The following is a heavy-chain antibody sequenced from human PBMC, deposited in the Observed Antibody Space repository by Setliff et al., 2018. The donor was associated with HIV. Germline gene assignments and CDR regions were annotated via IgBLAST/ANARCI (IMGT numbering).Heavy chain of an antibody. Sequence: GGSLRLSCGASGFTFDDYGMSWVRQAPGKGLEWVSGINWNGGSTGYADSVKGRFTISRDNSKNTLYLQMNSLRAEDTAVYYCARSYCGDVCYSGSLDYWGQGTLVTVSS. D-gene: IGHD2-21*02. CDR1: GFTFDDYG. CDR3: ARSYCGDVCYSGSLDY. V-gene: IGHV3-20*04. CDR2: INWNGGST. J-gene: IGHJ4*02.